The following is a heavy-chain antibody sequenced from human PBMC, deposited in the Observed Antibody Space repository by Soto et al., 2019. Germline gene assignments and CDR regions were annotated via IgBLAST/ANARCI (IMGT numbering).Heavy chain of an antibody. CDR3: ANRVGDEQPRAGGSYGMDV. J-gene: IGHJ6*02. D-gene: IGHD3-16*01. CDR2: ISGSGGNT. V-gene: IGHV3-23*01. Sequence: EVQLLESGGGLVQPGGSLRLSCAASGFTFSIYAMSWVRQAPGKGLEWVSSISGSGGNTYYADSVKGRFTISRDNSKNTLYLQMNSLRAEDTAVYYCANRVGDEQPRAGGSYGMDVWGQGTTVTVSS. CDR1: GFTFSIYA.